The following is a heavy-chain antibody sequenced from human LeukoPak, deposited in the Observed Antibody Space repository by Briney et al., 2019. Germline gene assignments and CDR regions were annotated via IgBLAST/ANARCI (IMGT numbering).Heavy chain of an antibody. D-gene: IGHD3-22*01. CDR3: AKDGGPTYYYDSSGYYRPEYFQH. Sequence: GGSLRLSCAASGFTFSSYWMHWVRQAPGKGLVWVSRINSDGSSTSYADSVKGRFTISRDNSKNTLYLQMNSLRAEDTAVYYCAKDGGPTYYYDSSGYYRPEYFQHWGQGTLVTVSS. CDR2: INSDGSST. V-gene: IGHV3-74*01. CDR1: GFTFSSYW. J-gene: IGHJ1*01.